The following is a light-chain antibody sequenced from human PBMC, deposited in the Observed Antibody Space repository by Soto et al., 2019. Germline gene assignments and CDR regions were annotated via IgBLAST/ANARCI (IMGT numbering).Light chain of an antibody. V-gene: IGLV1-40*01. Sequence: QSVLTQPPSVSGAPGQRVTISCTGSSSNIGAGYDVHWYQQLPGTAPKLLIYGNNNRPSGVPDRFSGSKSGTSASLAVTGLQAEDEADYYCQSYDSSLSGSAVVFGGGTKLIVL. J-gene: IGLJ2*01. CDR2: GNN. CDR1: SSNIGAGYD. CDR3: QSYDSSLSGSAVV.